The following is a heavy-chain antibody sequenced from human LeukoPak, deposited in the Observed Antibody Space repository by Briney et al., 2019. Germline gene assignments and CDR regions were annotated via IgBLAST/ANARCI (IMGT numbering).Heavy chain of an antibody. D-gene: IGHD5-18*01. CDR3: GSGYSYGYSYYYYGMDV. CDR1: GGSISSGSYY. V-gene: IGHV4-61*02. J-gene: IGHJ6*02. CDR2: IYTSGST. Sequence: PSETLSLTCTVSGGSISSGSYYWSWIRQPAGKGLEWIGRIYTSGSTNYNPSLKSRVTISVDTSKNQFSLKLSSVTAADTAVYYCGSGYSYGYSYYYYGMDVWGQGTTVTVSS.